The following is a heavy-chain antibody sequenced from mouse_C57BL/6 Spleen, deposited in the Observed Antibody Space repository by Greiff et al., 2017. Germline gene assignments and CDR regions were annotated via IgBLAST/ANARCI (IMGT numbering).Heavy chain of an antibody. D-gene: IGHD4-1*01. CDR2: ISSGSSTI. V-gene: IGHV5-17*01. CDR3: ARPGTRYAMAY. Sequence: EVKLMESGGGLVKPGGSLKLSCAASGFTFSDYGMHWVRQAPEKGLEWVAYISSGSSTIYYADTVKGRFTISRDNAKNTLFLQMTSLRSEDTAMYYCARPGTRYAMAYWGQGTSVTVSS. CDR1: GFTFSDYG. J-gene: IGHJ4*01.